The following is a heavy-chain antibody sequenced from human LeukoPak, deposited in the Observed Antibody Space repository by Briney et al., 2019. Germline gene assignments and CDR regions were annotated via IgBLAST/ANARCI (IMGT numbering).Heavy chain of an antibody. J-gene: IGHJ5*02. CDR1: GFTFTTRG. CDR3: AATEGVTDKWLDP. D-gene: IGHD1-26*01. V-gene: IGHV3-30*02. Sequence: GGSLRLSCAASGFTFTTRGMHWVRQAPGKGPQWVAFAGNDGRIKYNENSVEGRFTISRDNSKNTLYLQMNSLRPEDTAVYYCAATEGVTDKWLDPWGQGTQATVSS. CDR2: AGNDGRIK.